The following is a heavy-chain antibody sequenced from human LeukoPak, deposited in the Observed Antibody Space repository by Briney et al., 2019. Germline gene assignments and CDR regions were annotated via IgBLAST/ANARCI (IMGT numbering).Heavy chain of an antibody. CDR2: IYHSGST. J-gene: IGHJ6*02. D-gene: IGHD3-10*01. Sequence: SETLSLTCAVSGGSISSGGYSWSWIRQPPGKGLEWIGYIYHSGSTYYNPSLKSRVTISVDRSKNQFSLKLSSVTAADTAVYYCARSGFGSGTYAYYGMDVWGQGTTVTVSS. CDR1: GGSISSGGYS. CDR3: ARSGFGSGTYAYYGMDV. V-gene: IGHV4-30-2*01.